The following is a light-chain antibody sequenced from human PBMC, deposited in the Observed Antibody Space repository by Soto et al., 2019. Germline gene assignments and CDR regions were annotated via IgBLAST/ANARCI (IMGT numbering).Light chain of an antibody. CDR3: SSYTSSSTLV. V-gene: IGLV2-14*01. CDR2: DVS. J-gene: IGLJ1*01. CDR1: SSDVGGHNS. Sequence: QSALTQPASVSGSPGQSITISCTGTSSDVGGHNSVAWYQHNPGKAPKLMIYDVSNRPSVVSSRFSGSKSGNTASLSISGLQAEDEADYYCSSYTSSSTLVFGTGTKLTVL.